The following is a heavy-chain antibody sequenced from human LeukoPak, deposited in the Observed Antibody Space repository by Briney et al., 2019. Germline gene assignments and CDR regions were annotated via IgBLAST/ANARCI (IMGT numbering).Heavy chain of an antibody. CDR1: GYTLTELS. J-gene: IGHJ4*02. CDR3: ATTFIAPYYFDY. Sequence: GASVKVSCKVSGYTLTELSMHWVRQAPGKGLEWMGGFDPEDGETIYAQKFQGRVTMTEDTSTDTAYMELSSLRSEDTAVYYCATTFIAPYYFDYWGQGTLVTVSS. CDR2: FDPEDGET. D-gene: IGHD3-16*02. V-gene: IGHV1-24*01.